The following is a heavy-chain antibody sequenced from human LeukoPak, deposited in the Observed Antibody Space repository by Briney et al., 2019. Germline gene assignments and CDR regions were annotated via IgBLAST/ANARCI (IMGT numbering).Heavy chain of an antibody. D-gene: IGHD4-17*01. CDR3: ASLYTYGDYDY. Sequence: SETLSLTCTVSGRSISSGSYYWSWLRQPAGKGLEWIGRIYTSGSPNYHHSLKSRVTISVDTPKNQFSLKLSSVTAADTAVYYCASLYTYGDYDYWGQGTLVTVSS. J-gene: IGHJ4*02. V-gene: IGHV4-61*02. CDR2: IYTSGSP. CDR1: GRSISSGSYY.